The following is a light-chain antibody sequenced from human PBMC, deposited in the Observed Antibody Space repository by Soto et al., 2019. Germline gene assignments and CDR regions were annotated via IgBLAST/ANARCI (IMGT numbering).Light chain of an antibody. V-gene: IGLV2-23*01. Sequence: QSALTQPASVSGSPGQSITISCTGTSSDVGRYNLVSWYQQHPGKAPKLMIYEGSKRPSGVSNRFSGSKSGNTASLTISGVQAEDEADYYCCSYAGSSTYVVFGGGTKLTVL. J-gene: IGLJ2*01. CDR3: CSYAGSSTYVV. CDR1: SSDVGRYNL. CDR2: EGS.